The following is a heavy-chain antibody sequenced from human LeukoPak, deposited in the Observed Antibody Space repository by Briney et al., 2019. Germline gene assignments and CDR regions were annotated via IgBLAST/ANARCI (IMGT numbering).Heavy chain of an antibody. Sequence: ASVKVSCKASGYTFINYDITWVRQAPGQGLEWMGWISAYNGNTNYAQKLQGRVTMITDTSTTTAYMELRSLRSDDTAVYYCARVAQLIEGARGVTYYFDFWGQGTLVTVSS. D-gene: IGHD3-10*01. CDR1: GYTFINYD. V-gene: IGHV1-18*01. CDR3: ARVAQLIEGARGVTYYFDF. J-gene: IGHJ4*02. CDR2: ISAYNGNT.